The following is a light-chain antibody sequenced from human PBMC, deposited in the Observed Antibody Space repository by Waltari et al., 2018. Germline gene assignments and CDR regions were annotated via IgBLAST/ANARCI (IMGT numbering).Light chain of an antibody. V-gene: IGKV1-5*03. Sequence: DIQMTQSPSTLSASVGDSVTITCRASQSISNWLAWYQQKPGKAPKLLIYKASTLESGGPSRFSGSGSWTDFTLTISSLQADEFATYYCQQYNSYSLLTFGGGTKVEIK. J-gene: IGKJ4*02. CDR2: KAS. CDR3: QQYNSYSLLT. CDR1: QSISNW.